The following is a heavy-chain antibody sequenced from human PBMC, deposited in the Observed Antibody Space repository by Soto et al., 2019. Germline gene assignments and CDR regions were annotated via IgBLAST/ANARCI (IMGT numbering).Heavy chain of an antibody. J-gene: IGHJ1*01. D-gene: IGHD4-17*01. CDR2: IKSKTDGGTI. CDR1: GFTFSYAW. CDR3: TTDSDNGELCWK. Sequence: GGSLRLSCIGSGFTFSYAWMSWVRQAPGKGLEWVGRIKSKTDGGTIDYAAPVKGRFTLSRDDSKNTLYLQMDSLETEDTAVYYCTTDSDNGELCWKWGQGTLVTVSS. V-gene: IGHV3-15*01.